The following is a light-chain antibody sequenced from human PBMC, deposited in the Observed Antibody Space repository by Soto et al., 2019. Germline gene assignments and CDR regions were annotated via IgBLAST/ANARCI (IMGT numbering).Light chain of an antibody. CDR2: GAS. V-gene: IGKV1-12*02. Sequence: DVQMTQFPSSVSASVGDRVTITCRASQNIGNWLAWYQQKPGKVPQLLIYGASSLQSGVPSRFNGNGFGPHFTLTISSLQPEDSATYFCQQANMFPFTFGGGTKVEI. CDR1: QNIGNW. CDR3: QQANMFPFT. J-gene: IGKJ4*01.